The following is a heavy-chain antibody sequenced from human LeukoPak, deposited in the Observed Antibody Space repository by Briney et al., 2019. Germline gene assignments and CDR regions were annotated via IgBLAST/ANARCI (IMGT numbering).Heavy chain of an antibody. J-gene: IGHJ6*03. D-gene: IGHD5-18*01. Sequence: SETLSLTCNVSGGSISSNYWSWIRQSPGKGLEWIGDIYYSGSTNYNPSLKSRVTISVDTSKNQFSLKLSSVTAADTAVYYCARGRGYRTLLYYYYMDVWGKGTTVTVSS. V-gene: IGHV4-59*01. CDR1: GGSISSNY. CDR3: ARGRGYRTLLYYYYMDV. CDR2: IYYSGST.